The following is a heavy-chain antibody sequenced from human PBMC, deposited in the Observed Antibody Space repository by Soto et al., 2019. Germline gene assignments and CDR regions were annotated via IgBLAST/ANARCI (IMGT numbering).Heavy chain of an antibody. CDR1: GGTFSSYA. Sequence: GASVKVSCKASGGTFSSYAISWVRQAPVQGLEWMGGIIPIFGTANYAQKFQGRVTITADESTSTAYMELSSLRSEDTAVYYCARAERYCSSTSCKFHTKFAPWGQGTLVTVS. CDR2: IIPIFGTA. V-gene: IGHV1-69*13. D-gene: IGHD2-2*01. CDR3: ARAERYCSSTSCKFHTKFAP. J-gene: IGHJ5*02.